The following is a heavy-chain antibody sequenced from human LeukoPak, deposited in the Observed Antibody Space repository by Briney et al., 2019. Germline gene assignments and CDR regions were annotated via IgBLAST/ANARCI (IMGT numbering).Heavy chain of an antibody. J-gene: IGHJ5*02. CDR1: GGSISSSSYY. Sequence: SETLSLTCTVSGGSISSSSYYWGWIRQPPGKGLEWIGSIYYSGSTYYNPSLKSRVAISVDTSKNQFSLKLSSVTAADTAVYYCARVAGTKPRNWFDPWGQGTLVTVSS. CDR3: ARVAGTKPRNWFDP. CDR2: IYYSGST. V-gene: IGHV4-39*07. D-gene: IGHD1-7*01.